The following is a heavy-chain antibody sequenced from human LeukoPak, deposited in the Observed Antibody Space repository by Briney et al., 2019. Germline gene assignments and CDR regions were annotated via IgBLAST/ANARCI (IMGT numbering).Heavy chain of an antibody. CDR3: AKTWSGDYWPHFDY. D-gene: IGHD3-3*01. CDR1: GGTFSGYY. Sequence: SETLSLTCAVYGGTFSGYYWSWIRQPPGKGLEWIGEINHSGSTNYNPSLKSRVTISVDTSKNQFSLKLNSVTAADTAVYYCAKTWSGDYWPHFDYWGQGNLVTVSS. J-gene: IGHJ4*02. V-gene: IGHV4-34*08. CDR2: INHSGST.